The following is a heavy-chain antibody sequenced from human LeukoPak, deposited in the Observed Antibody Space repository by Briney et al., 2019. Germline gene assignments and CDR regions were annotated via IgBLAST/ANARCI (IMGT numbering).Heavy chain of an antibody. D-gene: IGHD4-17*01. CDR3: AREHGDYGVPWFDP. Sequence: GSLRLSCTASGFTFGDYAMSWFRQAPGKGLEWIGYIYYSGSTNYNPSLKSRVTISVDTSKNQFSLKLSSVTAADTAVYYCAREHGDYGVPWFDPWGQGTLVTVSS. CDR2: IYYSGST. V-gene: IGHV4-59*01. J-gene: IGHJ5*02. CDR1: GFTFGDYA.